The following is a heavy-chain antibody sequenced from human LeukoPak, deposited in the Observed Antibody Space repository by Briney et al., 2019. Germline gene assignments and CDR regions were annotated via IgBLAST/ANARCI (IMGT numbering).Heavy chain of an antibody. CDR2: INHSGST. Sequence: KPSETLSLTCAVYGGSFSGYYWSWIRQPPGKGLEWIGEINHSGSTNYNPSLKSRVTISVDTSKNQFSLKLSSVTAADTAVYYCARLGYYDSSGYYYPHYYYGMDVWGQGTTVTVSS. CDR3: ARLGYYDSSGYYYPHYYYGMDV. CDR1: GGSFSGYY. J-gene: IGHJ6*02. V-gene: IGHV4-34*01. D-gene: IGHD3-22*01.